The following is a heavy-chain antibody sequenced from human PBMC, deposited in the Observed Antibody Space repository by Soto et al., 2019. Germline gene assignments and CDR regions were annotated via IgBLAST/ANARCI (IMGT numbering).Heavy chain of an antibody. J-gene: IGHJ5*01. CDR1: GFTFSSDS. Sequence: EVQLVESGGGLVKPGGSLRLSCAASGFTFSSDSMGWVRQAPGKGLEWVASISSSGSFMNYADSVKGRFTISRHNAKNSLYLQMRSLKDEDTAVYYCARDPPSGTTLDWFDSWGQGTLVTVSS. V-gene: IGHV3-21*01. D-gene: IGHD1-7*01. CDR3: ARDPPSGTTLDWFDS. CDR2: ISSSGSFM.